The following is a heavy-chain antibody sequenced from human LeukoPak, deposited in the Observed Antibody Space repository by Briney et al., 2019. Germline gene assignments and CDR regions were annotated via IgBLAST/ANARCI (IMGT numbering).Heavy chain of an antibody. CDR3: ARDRSGYDYTFDY. J-gene: IGHJ4*02. V-gene: IGHV3-33*01. D-gene: IGHD5-12*01. Sequence: GGSLRLSCAASGFTFSSNGMHWVRQAPGKGLEWVAVVSFDGSNKYFEDSVKGRFTISRDNAKNSLYLQMNSLRAEDTAVYYCARDRSGYDYTFDYWGQGTLVTISS. CDR1: GFTFSSNG. CDR2: VSFDGSNK.